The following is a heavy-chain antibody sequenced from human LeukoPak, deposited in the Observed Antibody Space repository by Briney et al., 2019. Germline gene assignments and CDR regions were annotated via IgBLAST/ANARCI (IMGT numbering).Heavy chain of an antibody. D-gene: IGHD2-2*02. J-gene: IGHJ4*02. Sequence: SETLSLTCTVSGGSISSGSYYWGWIRQPPGKGLEWIGSIYYSGSTYYNPSLKSRVTISVDTSKNQFSLKLSSVTAADTAVYYCARYTSIGETGYWGQGTLVTVSS. CDR2: IYYSGST. CDR3: ARYTSIGETGY. CDR1: GGSISSGSYY. V-gene: IGHV4-39*07.